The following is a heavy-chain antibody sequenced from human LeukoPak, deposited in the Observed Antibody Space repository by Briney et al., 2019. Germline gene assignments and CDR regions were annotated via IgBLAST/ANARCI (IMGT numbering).Heavy chain of an antibody. V-gene: IGHV4-59*01. CDR1: GGSISSYY. D-gene: IGHD2-2*01. Sequence: SETLALTCTVSGGSISSYYWSWIRQPPGKGLEWIGYIYYSGSTNYNPSLKSRVTISVDTSKNQFSLKLSSVIAADTAVYYCARTTEGYCSSASCFGFSYSYYMDVWGKGTTVTISS. J-gene: IGHJ6*03. CDR2: IYYSGST. CDR3: ARTTEGYCSSASCFGFSYSYYMDV.